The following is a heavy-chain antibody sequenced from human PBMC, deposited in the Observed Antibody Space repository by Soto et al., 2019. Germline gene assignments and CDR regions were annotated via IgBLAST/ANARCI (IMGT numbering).Heavy chain of an antibody. CDR2: IIRIFGGA. J-gene: IGHJ6*02. CDR1: GVTFSNAA. D-gene: IGHD3-16*02. Sequence: VQVVQPEAEAKRPGSSVKLSCRVSGVTFSNAAFSWVRQAPGQGLVWMGGIIRIFGGAKYAQKFQDRVKITGDELTDVVNMEVNSLRIDDTSVYFCARDGDYRYQDGTTEYVGRDVWGQGTTLTVSS. V-gene: IGHV1-69*01. CDR3: ARDGDYRYQDGTTEYVGRDV.